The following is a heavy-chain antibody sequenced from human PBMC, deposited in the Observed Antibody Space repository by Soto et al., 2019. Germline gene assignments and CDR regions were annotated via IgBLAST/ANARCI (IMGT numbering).Heavy chain of an antibody. D-gene: IGHD3-10*01. CDR3: ARGLGGSVSYSAY. CDR2: ITAGNGNT. J-gene: IGHJ4*02. V-gene: IGHV1-3*01. CDR1: GYTFTSYA. Sequence: QVQLVQAGAEVKKPGASVKVCCKASGYTFTSYAMHWVRQAPGQRLEWMGWITAGNGNTKYSQKFQGRVTLTRDTSAIIAYMVLSSLRSEATAVYYGARGLGGSVSYSAYRDQGTLVTVSS.